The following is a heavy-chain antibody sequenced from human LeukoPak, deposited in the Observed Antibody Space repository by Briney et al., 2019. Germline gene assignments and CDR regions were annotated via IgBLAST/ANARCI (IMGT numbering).Heavy chain of an antibody. J-gene: IGHJ6*03. CDR1: GFTFSSYW. Sequence: PGGSLRLSCAASGFTFSSYWMHWVRQAPGKGLVWVSRINTDGSSTSYADSVKGRFTISRDNAKNTLYLQMNSLRAEDTAVYYCARGGDAITIFGVVNPYYYYYYMDGWGKGTTVTVSS. D-gene: IGHD3-3*01. V-gene: IGHV3-74*01. CDR3: ARGGDAITIFGVVNPYYYYYYMDG. CDR2: INTDGSST.